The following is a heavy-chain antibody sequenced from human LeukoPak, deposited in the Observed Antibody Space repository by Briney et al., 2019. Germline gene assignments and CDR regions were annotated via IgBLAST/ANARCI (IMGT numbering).Heavy chain of an antibody. CDR1: GYTFTGYY. CDR3: TRANWGARDFDY. V-gene: IGHV1-2*02. D-gene: IGHD7-27*01. Sequence: AAVKVSCKASGYTFTGYYMHCVRQAPGQGVGWMGWINPNSGGTNYAQKFQGRVTMTRDTSISTAYMELSRLRTDDTAVYYCTRANWGARDFDYWGQGTLVTVSS. CDR2: INPNSGGT. J-gene: IGHJ4*02.